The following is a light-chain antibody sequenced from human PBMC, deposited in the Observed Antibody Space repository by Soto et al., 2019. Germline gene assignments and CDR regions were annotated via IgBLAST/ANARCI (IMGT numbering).Light chain of an antibody. CDR2: DVS. V-gene: IGLV2-14*01. Sequence: QSALTQPDSVSGSPGQSITISCTGTSSDVGGYHYVSWYQQYPGKAPKVMIYDVSNRPSGVSNRFSGSKSGTTASLTISGLQAEDEADYYCSSYTSSITYVFGTGTKVTVL. CDR3: SSYTSSITYV. J-gene: IGLJ1*01. CDR1: SSDVGGYHY.